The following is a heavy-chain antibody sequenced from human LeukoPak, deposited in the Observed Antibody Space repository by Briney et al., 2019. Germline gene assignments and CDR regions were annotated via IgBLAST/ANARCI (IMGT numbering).Heavy chain of an antibody. CDR1: GGSISSSSYY. CDR2: IYYSGST. V-gene: IGHV4-39*01. Sequence: SETLSLTCTVSGGSISSSSYYWGWIRQPPGKGLEWIGNIYYSGSTYYNPSLKSRVTISVDTSKNQFSLQLSSVTAADTAVYYCARTGRGSQGGRGMDVWGQGTTVIVSS. D-gene: IGHD2-8*02. CDR3: ARTGRGSQGGRGMDV. J-gene: IGHJ6*02.